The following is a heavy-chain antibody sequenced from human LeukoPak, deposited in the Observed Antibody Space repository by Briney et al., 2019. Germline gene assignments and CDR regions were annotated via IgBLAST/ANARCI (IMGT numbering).Heavy chain of an antibody. V-gene: IGHV3-74*01. J-gene: IGHJ5*02. CDR2: INSDGSET. CDR1: GFAFSNYW. D-gene: IGHD2-15*01. Sequence: GGSLRLSCAASGFAFSNYWMHWVRQAPGKGLAWVSRINSDGSETVYPDSVRGRFTISRDNAKNTLSLQMNSLRVEDTAVYYCARGPVGLSALNAWGQGVLVTVSP. CDR3: ARGPVGLSALNA.